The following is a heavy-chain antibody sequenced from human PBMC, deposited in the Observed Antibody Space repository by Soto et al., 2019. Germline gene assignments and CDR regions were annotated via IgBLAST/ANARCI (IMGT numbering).Heavy chain of an antibody. CDR2: ISYDGSNK. CDR3: ARDPLRFLEWLSPGRYYYYYSGMDV. CDR1: GFTFSSYA. V-gene: IGHV3-30-3*01. D-gene: IGHD3-3*01. J-gene: IGHJ6*02. Sequence: GGSLRLSCAASGFTFSSYAMHWVRQAPGKGLEWVAVISYDGSNKYYADSVKGRFTISRDNSKNTLYLQMNSLRAEDTAVYYCARDPLRFLEWLSPGRYYYYYSGMDVWGQGTTVTVSS.